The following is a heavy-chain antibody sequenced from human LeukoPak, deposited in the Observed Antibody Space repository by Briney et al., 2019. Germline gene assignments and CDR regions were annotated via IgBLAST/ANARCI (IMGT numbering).Heavy chain of an antibody. D-gene: IGHD3-9*01. CDR3: ARDLAGFEEPRYYYYMDV. V-gene: IGHV3-66*01. Sequence: VQPGGSLRLSCVPSGFTVNRNVMSWVRQAPGKGLEWVSLIYSDDRAFYADSVKGRFTISRNKSRNTLFLQMSSLKPEDTAIYYCARDLAGFEEPRYYYYMDVWGTGTTVTVSS. CDR2: IYSDDRA. CDR1: GFTVNRNV. J-gene: IGHJ6*03.